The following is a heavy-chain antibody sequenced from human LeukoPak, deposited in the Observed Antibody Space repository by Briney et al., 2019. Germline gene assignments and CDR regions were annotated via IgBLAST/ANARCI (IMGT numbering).Heavy chain of an antibody. CDR2: ISYDGSVK. Sequence: PGGSLRLSCAASGFIFNSYGMHWVRQAPGKGLEWVALISYDGSVKYNADSVKGRFTISRDNSSNTLYLQMNSLRAEDTAVYYCAKDRIDHGVDYWGQGTLVTVSS. V-gene: IGHV3-30*18. CDR1: GFIFNSYG. J-gene: IGHJ4*02. CDR3: AKDRIDHGVDY. D-gene: IGHD3-16*01.